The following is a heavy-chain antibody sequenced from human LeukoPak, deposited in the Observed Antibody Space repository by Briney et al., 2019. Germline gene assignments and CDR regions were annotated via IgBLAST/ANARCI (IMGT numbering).Heavy chain of an antibody. D-gene: IGHD5-24*01. V-gene: IGHV1-8*01. CDR1: GYTFTSNN. CDR3: ARDRKGRDGYNSNAFDI. J-gene: IGHJ3*02. CDR2: SNPNSGNT. Sequence: EAAVKVSCNASGYTFTSNNINWVRQATGQGLEWMGWSNPNSGNTGYAQKYQGRGTITSTTYITTDTMELSSNRPKDTAVYYCARDRKGRDGYNSNAFDIWGQGTMVTVSS.